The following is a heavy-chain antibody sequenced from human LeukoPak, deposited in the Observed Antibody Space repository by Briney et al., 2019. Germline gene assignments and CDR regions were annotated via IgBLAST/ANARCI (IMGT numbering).Heavy chain of an antibody. CDR2: VYQSGTT. CDR3: ARHKKVVDVDTFNWLDP. D-gene: IGHD5-18*01. J-gene: IGHJ5*02. CDR1: GGSISSGGDH. V-gene: IGHV4-39*01. Sequence: PSETLSLTCTVSGGSISSGGDHWGWIRQPPGKGLEWIGTVYQSGTTYSSPSLKSRVTMSVDRSKNQFSLDLRSVSAADTAVYYCARHKKVVDVDTFNWLDPWGQGTLVTVSS.